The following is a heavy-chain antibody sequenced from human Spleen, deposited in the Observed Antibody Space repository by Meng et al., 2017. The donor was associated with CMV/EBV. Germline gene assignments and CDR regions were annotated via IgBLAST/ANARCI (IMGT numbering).Heavy chain of an antibody. V-gene: IGHV3-21*06. CDR3: ARDRSGYYYYYGMDV. Sequence: GGSLRLSCAASGFSFSTYTMNWVRQAPGKGLEWVSSITTSSNYIYYADSVQGRFTISRDNAKNSLYLQMSSLRAEDTAVYYCARDRSGYYYYYGMDVWGQGTTVTVSS. CDR2: ITTSSNYI. J-gene: IGHJ6*02. D-gene: IGHD6-25*01. CDR1: GFSFSTYT.